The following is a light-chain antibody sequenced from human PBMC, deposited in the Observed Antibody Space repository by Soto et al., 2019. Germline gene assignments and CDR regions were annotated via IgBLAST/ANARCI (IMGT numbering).Light chain of an antibody. V-gene: IGKV1-33*01. CDR1: QEISNY. J-gene: IGKJ1*01. CDR3: QQYDHLPRT. CDR2: DAS. Sequence: DIQMIQSPSSLSASVGDRVTITCQASQEISNYLNWYQQKPGKAPKLLIYDASNLERGVPSRFSGRGSGTDFTFTISSLQPEDCATYYCQQYDHLPRTFGRGTKVEIK.